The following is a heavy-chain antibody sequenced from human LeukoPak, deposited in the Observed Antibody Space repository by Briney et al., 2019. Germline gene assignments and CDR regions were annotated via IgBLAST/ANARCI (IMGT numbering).Heavy chain of an antibody. D-gene: IGHD2-21*02. CDR3: ARTCGGDCYILDS. CDR1: GYTLTAYY. CDR2: INPSSGGT. J-gene: IGHJ4*02. V-gene: IGHV1-2*02. Sequence: ASVKVSCKASGYTLTAYYLHWVRQAPGQGLEWMGWINPSSGGTNYAQKFQGRVTMTRDTSISTAYMELSSLRSDDTALYYCARTCGGDCYILDSWGQGTLVTVSS.